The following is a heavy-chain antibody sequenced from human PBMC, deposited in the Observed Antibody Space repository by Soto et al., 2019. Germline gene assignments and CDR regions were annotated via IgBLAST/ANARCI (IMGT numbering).Heavy chain of an antibody. CDR1: GGSLSSSRYY. CDR2: IYYSGST. D-gene: IGHD6-13*01. CDR3: ARHGSRDIPGTLGDFDS. Sequence: SEALSLTRTVSGGSLSSSRYYWGWVRPPPGKGVEWIGSIYYSGSTYYNPSLKSRVTISVDTSKNQFSLKLSSVTAADTAVYYCARHGSRDIPGTLGDFDSWGQGTLVTVSS. V-gene: IGHV4-39*01. J-gene: IGHJ4*02.